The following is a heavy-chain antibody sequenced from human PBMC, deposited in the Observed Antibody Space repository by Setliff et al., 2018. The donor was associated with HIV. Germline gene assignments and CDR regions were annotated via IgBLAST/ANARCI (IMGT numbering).Heavy chain of an antibody. CDR1: GYSISIGYY. J-gene: IGHJ6*02. V-gene: IGHV4-38-2*02. CDR2: IYYSGTT. D-gene: IGHD3-10*01. Sequence: SETLSLTCAVSGYSISIGYYWCWIRQPPGKGLEWIGSIYYSGTTYYNSSLASRLTTSVDTSENQISLKLSSVTAADTAVYYCARDNAYYYGSGSHRYYAMDVWGRGTTVTVSS. CDR3: ARDNAYYYGSGSHRYYAMDV.